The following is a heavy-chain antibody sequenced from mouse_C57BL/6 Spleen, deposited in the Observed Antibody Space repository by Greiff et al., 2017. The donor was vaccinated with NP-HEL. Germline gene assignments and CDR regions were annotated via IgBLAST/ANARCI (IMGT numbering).Heavy chain of an antibody. CDR2: IYPGSGNT. CDR1: GYTFTDYY. D-gene: IGHD6-1*01. CDR3: ARGRPLYWYFDV. Sequence: VQLQQSGAELVRPGASVKLSCKASGYTFTDYYINWVKQRPGQGLEWIARIYPGSGNTYYNEKFKGKATLTAEKSSSTAYMQLSSLTSEDSAVYFCARGRPLYWYFDVWGTGTTVTVSS. V-gene: IGHV1-76*01. J-gene: IGHJ1*03.